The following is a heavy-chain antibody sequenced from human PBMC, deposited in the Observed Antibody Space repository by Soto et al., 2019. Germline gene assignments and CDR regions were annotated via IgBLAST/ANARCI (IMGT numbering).Heavy chain of an antibody. D-gene: IGHD6-13*01. J-gene: IGHJ6*02. CDR2: ISYDGSNK. CDR1: GFTFSSYG. CDR3: AKDVAAGRNYYYYGMDV. Sequence: GGSLRLSCAASGFTFSSYGMHWVRQAPGKGLEWVAVISYDGSNKYYADSVKGRFTISRDNSKNTLYLQMNSLRAEDTAVYYCAKDVAAGRNYYYYGMDVWGQGTTVTVSS. V-gene: IGHV3-30*18.